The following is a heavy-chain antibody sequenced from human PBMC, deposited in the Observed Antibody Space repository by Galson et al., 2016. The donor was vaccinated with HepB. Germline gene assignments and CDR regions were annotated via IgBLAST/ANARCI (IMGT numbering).Heavy chain of an antibody. Sequence: SLRLSCAASKFTFRNYAMTWVRQAPGKRLEWVSAISGSGDTTYYADSVKGRFSISRDNSKNTLYLQMSSLTAEDTAVYYCAKWSDAAATYWGQGALVTVSS. J-gene: IGHJ4*02. D-gene: IGHD6-13*01. CDR1: KFTFRNYA. V-gene: IGHV3-23*01. CDR2: ISGSGDTT. CDR3: AKWSDAAATY.